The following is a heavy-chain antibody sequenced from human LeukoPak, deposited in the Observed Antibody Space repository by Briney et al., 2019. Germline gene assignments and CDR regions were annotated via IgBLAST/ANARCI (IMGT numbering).Heavy chain of an antibody. D-gene: IGHD1-7*01. CDR3: ARRWNYGRNYYIDV. Sequence: SETLSLTCAVDGGSFNIYYWSWIRQSPGKGLEWIGEINDGGTINYNPSLLSRVTISLDRSKNQFSLKLTSVTTTDTAVYYCARRWNYGRNYYIDVWGKGATVSVSS. J-gene: IGHJ6*03. CDR2: INDGGTI. V-gene: IGHV4-34*01. CDR1: GGSFNIYY.